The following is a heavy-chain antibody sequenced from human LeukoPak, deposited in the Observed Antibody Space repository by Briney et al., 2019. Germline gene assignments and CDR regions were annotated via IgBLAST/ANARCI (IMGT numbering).Heavy chain of an antibody. CDR3: VKGLDYSSSQMDS. CDR2: INTNGANT. CDR1: GLTFRTTW. Sequence: GGSLRLSCATSGLTFRTTWMHWVRQAPGKGLEYVSSINTNGANTYYADSVKGRFTISRDNSRNTVYVQMNSLTPEDTAVYYCVKGLDYSSSQMDSWGQGTLVTVSS. V-gene: IGHV3-64*05. J-gene: IGHJ4*02. D-gene: IGHD6-6*01.